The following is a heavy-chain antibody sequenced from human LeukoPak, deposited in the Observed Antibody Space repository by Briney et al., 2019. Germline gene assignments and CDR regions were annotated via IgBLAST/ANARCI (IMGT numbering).Heavy chain of an antibody. D-gene: IGHD3-22*01. V-gene: IGHV3-21*01. CDR1: GFTFSSYS. Sequence: GGSLRLSCAASGFTFSSYSMNWVRQAPGKGLEWVSSISSSSSYIYYADSVKGRFTISRDNAKNSLYLQMNSLRAEDTAMYYCARPPPYYYDSSGSETIDYWGQGTLVTVSS. J-gene: IGHJ4*02. CDR3: ARPPPYYYDSSGSETIDY. CDR2: ISSSSSYI.